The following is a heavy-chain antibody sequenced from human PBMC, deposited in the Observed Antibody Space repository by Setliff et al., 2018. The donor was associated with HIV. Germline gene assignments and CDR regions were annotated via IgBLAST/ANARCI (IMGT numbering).Heavy chain of an antibody. J-gene: IGHJ4*02. CDR1: GYSISTTNY. CDR3: AGRPSIRGRPFDS. V-gene: IGHV4-38-2*01. CDR2: INQSGTT. D-gene: IGHD3-10*01. Sequence: PSETLSLTCAVSGYSISTTNYWGWIRQPPGKGLEWIGEINQSGTTNYNPSIKSRVTISVDMSKNQFSLKLNTVAAADTAVYFCAGRPSIRGRPFDSWGQGTVVTVSS.